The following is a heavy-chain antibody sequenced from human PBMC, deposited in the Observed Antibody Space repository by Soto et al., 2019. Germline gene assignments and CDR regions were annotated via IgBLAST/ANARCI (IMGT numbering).Heavy chain of an antibody. Sequence: LTCTVSGGSISSYYWSWIRQPPGKGLEWIGYIYYSGSTNYNPSLKSRVTISIDTSKNQFSLKLDFVTAADTAVYYCAREVGEVDYSSSSDAFDIWGQGTMVTVSS. D-gene: IGHD6-6*01. V-gene: IGHV4-59*12. CDR1: GGSISSYY. CDR3: AREVGEVDYSSSSDAFDI. CDR2: IYYSGST. J-gene: IGHJ3*02.